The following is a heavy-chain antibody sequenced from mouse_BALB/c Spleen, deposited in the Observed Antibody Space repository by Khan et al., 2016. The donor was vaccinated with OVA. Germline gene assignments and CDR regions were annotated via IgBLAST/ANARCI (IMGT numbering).Heavy chain of an antibody. J-gene: IGHJ3*01. CDR3: TRGGYGSPFAY. Sequence: QVQLQQSGPELVRPGASVKMSCKASGYTFTSFWINWVKQRPGQGLEWIGMIDPSKSETRLNQKFKAKATLHVDKSSNTAYMQLSRLTSEDSAVYYCTRGGYGSPFAYWGQGTLVTVSA. D-gene: IGHD1-1*01. CDR2: IDPSKSET. CDR1: GYTFTSFW. V-gene: IGHV1S127*01.